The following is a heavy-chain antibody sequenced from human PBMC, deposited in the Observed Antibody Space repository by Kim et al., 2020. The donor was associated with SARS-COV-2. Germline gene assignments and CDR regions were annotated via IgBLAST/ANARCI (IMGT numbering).Heavy chain of an antibody. D-gene: IGHD3-10*01. J-gene: IGHJ6*02. CDR2: INSDGSST. CDR1: GFTFSSYW. V-gene: IGHV3-74*01. CDR3: ARDPVLQWPGEFTDYYGMDV. Sequence: GGSLRLSCAASGFTFSSYWMHWVRQAPGKGLEWVSRINSDGSSTSYADSVKGRFTISRDNAKNTLYLQMNSLRAEDTAVYYCARDPVLQWPGEFTDYYGMDVWGQGTTVTVSS.